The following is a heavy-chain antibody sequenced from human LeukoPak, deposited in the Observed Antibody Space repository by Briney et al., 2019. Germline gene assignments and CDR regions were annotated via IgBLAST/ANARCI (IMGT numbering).Heavy chain of an antibody. J-gene: IGHJ4*02. D-gene: IGHD5-12*01. Sequence: ASVKVSYKASGYTFTSYYMHWVRQAPGQGLEWMGIINPSGGSTSYAQKFQGRVTMTRDMSTSTVYMELSSLRSEDTAVYYCARGYSGYEFDYWGQGTLVTVSS. CDR2: INPSGGST. V-gene: IGHV1-46*01. CDR3: ARGYSGYEFDY. CDR1: GYTFTSYY.